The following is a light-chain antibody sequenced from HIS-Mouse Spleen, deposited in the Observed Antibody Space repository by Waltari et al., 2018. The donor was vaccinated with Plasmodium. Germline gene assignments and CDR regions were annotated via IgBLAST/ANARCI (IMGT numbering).Light chain of an antibody. CDR3: AAWDDSLNGYV. J-gene: IGLJ1*01. CDR2: SNN. CDR1: SSNIGRNT. V-gene: IGLV1-44*01. Sequence: QSVLTQPPSASGTPGQRVTISCSGSSSNIGRNTVTLYQQLPGTAPKLPIYSNNQRPSGVPDRFSGSKSGTSASLAISGLQSEDEADYYCAAWDDSLNGYVFGTGTKVTVL.